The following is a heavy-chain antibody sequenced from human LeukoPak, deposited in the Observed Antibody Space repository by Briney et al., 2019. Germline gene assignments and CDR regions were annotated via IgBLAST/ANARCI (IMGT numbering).Heavy chain of an antibody. CDR1: GFTFSSYS. Sequence: PGGSLRLSCAASGFTFSSYSMNGVRQAPGKGLEWVSYISSSSSTIYYADSVKGRFTISRDDAKNSLYLQMNSLRDEDTAVYYCARDWGYCGGDCYSVDWFDPWGQGTLVTVSS. D-gene: IGHD2-21*01. CDR3: ARDWGYCGGDCYSVDWFDP. J-gene: IGHJ5*02. V-gene: IGHV3-48*02. CDR2: ISSSSSTI.